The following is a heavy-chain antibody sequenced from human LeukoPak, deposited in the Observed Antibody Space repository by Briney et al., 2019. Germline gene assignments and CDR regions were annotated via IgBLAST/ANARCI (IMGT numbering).Heavy chain of an antibody. J-gene: IGHJ5*02. Sequence: LSLTCAVYGGSFSGYYWSWIRQAPGKGLEWVSFISSDGYTIYYADSVKGRFTISRDNAKNSLYLQMNTLRAEDTAVYYCARDLGCSRTSCYLRENWFDPWGQGTLVTVSS. V-gene: IGHV3-11*01. CDR1: GGSFSGYY. CDR2: ISSDGYTI. CDR3: ARDLGCSRTSCYLRENWFDP. D-gene: IGHD2-2*01.